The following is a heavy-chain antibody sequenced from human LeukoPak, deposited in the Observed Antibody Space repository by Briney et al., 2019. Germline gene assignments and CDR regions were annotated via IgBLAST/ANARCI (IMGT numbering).Heavy chain of an antibody. CDR1: GFTVSSNY. J-gene: IGHJ4*02. CDR2: IYSGGST. CDR3: AREDGYGSGSYGFDY. D-gene: IGHD3-10*01. V-gene: IGHV3-66*01. Sequence: GGSLRLSCAASGFTVSSNYMSWVRQAPGKGLEWVSVIYSGGSTYYADSVKGRFTISRDNSKNTLYLQMNSLRAEDTAVYYCAREDGYGSGSYGFDYWGQGTLVTVSS.